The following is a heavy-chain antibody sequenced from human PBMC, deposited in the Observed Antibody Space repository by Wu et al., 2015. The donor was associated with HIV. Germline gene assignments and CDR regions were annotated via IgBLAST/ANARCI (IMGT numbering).Heavy chain of an antibody. D-gene: IGHD3-10*01. CDR3: AREKPEGKLGYGSGSFDY. V-gene: IGHV1-2*02. J-gene: IGHJ4*02. CDR1: GYTFTGYY. Sequence: QVQLVQSGAEVKKPGASVKVSCKASGYTFTGYYMHWVRQAPGQGLEWMGWINPNSGGTNYAQKFQGRVTMTRDTSISTAYMELSRLRSDDTAVYYCAREKPEGKLGYGSGSFDYVGPGNAGHRLL. CDR2: INPNSGGT.